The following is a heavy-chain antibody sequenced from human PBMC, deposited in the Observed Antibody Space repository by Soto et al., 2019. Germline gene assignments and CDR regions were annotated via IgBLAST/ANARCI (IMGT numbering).Heavy chain of an antibody. CDR1: GFSLSTSGMC. J-gene: IGHJ4*02. CDR2: IDWDDDK. Sequence: SGPTLVNPTQTLTLTCTFSGFSLSTSGMCVSWIRQPPGKALEGLARIDWDDDKYYSTSLKTRLSISKDTSKNQVVLTMTNMDPVDTATYYCARISSSGWSYYFAYSGQGTLVPVSS. D-gene: IGHD6-19*01. CDR3: ARISSSGWSYYFAY. V-gene: IGHV2-70*11.